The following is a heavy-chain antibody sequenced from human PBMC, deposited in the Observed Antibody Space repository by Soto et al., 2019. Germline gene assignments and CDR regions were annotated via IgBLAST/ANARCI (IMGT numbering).Heavy chain of an antibody. J-gene: IGHJ4*02. CDR2: FSAYNGNK. CDR1: GYSFTSYG. Sequence: QVQLVQSGAEVKKPGASVKVSCKASGYSFTSYGISWVRQAPGQGLEWMGWFSAYNGNKKYSQKLQGSVTMTTDTSTSTAYMELRSLRSDDTAVYYCARDLGQQLVDYWGQGTLVTVSS. V-gene: IGHV1-18*01. D-gene: IGHD6-13*01. CDR3: ARDLGQQLVDY.